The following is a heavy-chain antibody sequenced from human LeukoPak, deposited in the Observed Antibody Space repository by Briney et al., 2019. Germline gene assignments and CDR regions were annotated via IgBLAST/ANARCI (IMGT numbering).Heavy chain of an antibody. CDR1: GGSISSGGYY. CDR2: IYHSGST. J-gene: IGHJ4*02. D-gene: IGHD2-2*01. Sequence: PSETLSLTCTVSGGSISSGGYYWSWIRQPPGKGLEWIGYIYHSGSTYYNPSLKSRVTISVDRSKNQFSLKLSSVTAADTAVYYCARDKSGPNQLPSLDYWRQGTLVTVSS. CDR3: ARDKSGPNQLPSLDY. V-gene: IGHV4-30-2*01.